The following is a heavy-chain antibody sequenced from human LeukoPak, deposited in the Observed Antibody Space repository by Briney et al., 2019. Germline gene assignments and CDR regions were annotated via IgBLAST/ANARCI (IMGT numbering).Heavy chain of an antibody. D-gene: IGHD5-18*01. J-gene: IGHJ3*02. V-gene: IGHV4-39*07. CDR3: ARDYVDTAMVTDNDAFDI. CDR2: IYYSGST. CDR1: GGSISSSSYY. Sequence: SETLSLTCTVSGGSISSSSYYWGWIRQPPGKGLEWIGSIYYSGSTYYNPSLKSRVTISVDTSKNQFSLKLSSVTAADTAVYYCARDYVDTAMVTDNDAFDIWGQGTMVTVSS.